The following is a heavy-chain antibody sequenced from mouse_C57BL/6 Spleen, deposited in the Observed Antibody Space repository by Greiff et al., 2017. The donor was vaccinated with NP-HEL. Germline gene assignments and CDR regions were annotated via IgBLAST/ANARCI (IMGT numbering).Heavy chain of an antibody. CDR3: ASRDGYLYYAMDY. D-gene: IGHD2-3*01. CDR2: INPNNGGT. J-gene: IGHJ4*01. V-gene: IGHV1-26*01. Sequence: VQLQQSGPELVKPGASVKISCKASGYTFTDYYMNWVKQSHGKSLEWIGDINPNNGGTSYNQKFKGKATLTVDKSSSTAYMELRSLTSEDSAVYYCASRDGYLYYAMDYWGQGTSVTVSS. CDR1: GYTFTDYY.